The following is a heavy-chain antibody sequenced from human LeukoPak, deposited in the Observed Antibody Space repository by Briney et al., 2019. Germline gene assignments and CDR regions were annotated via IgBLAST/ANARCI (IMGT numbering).Heavy chain of an antibody. CDR3: ARARGYSYPRPFDY. V-gene: IGHV4-4*02. J-gene: IGHJ4*02. CDR2: IYHSGST. Sequence: KTSGTLSLTCAVSGGSISSSNWWSWVRQPPGKGLEWIGEIYHSGSTNYNPSLKSRVTISVDKSKNQFSLKLSSVTAADTAVYYCARARGYSYPRPFDYWGQGALVTVSS. CDR1: GGSISSSNW. D-gene: IGHD5-18*01.